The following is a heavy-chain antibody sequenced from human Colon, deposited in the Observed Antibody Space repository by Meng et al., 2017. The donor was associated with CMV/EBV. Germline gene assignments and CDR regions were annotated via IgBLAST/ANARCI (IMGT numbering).Heavy chain of an antibody. V-gene: IGHV1-69*12. CDR2: IITISGTT. CDR3: ARVICGGDCYLDY. D-gene: IGHD2-21*02. J-gene: IGHJ4*02. CDR1: KGTFTSYP. Sequence: QVQLEQSGAEGKKPGSSVKVSCKASKGTFTSYPISWVRQGPGQGFEWVGGIITISGTTDYAQKFQGRVTITADESTSTAYMKLSNLRSGDTAIYYCARVICGGDCYLDYWGRGTLVTVSS.